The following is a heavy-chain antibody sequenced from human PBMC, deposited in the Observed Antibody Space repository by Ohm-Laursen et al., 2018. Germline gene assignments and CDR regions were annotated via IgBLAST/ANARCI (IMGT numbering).Heavy chain of an antibody. J-gene: IGHJ4*02. CDR3: ARGWGGSFDYFDY. CDR2: ISYTGST. V-gene: IGHV4-59*02. CDR1: GGSVSPYY. D-gene: IGHD3-16*01. Sequence: TLSLTCAISGGSVSPYYWSWIRQPPGKGLEWIAYISYTGSTNYNPSLNSRVSISVDTSKNQLSLTLRSLTAADTAVYYCARGWGGSFDYFDYWGQGTLVTVSS.